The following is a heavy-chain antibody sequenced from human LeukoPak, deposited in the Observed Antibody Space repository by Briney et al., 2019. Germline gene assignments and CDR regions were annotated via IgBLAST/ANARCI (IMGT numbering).Heavy chain of an antibody. D-gene: IGHD7-27*01. V-gene: IGHV4-59*01. J-gene: IGHJ4*02. CDR3: ARIPGDRPDD. CDR1: GASMTSYY. Sequence: PSETLSLTCTVSGASMTSYYWTWIRQPPGKGLEWVGYMYFGERTNYNPSLKSRATTSIDTSKKQFSLNLKSVTAADTAVYYCARIPGDRPDDWGQGTLVTVS. CDR2: MYFGERT.